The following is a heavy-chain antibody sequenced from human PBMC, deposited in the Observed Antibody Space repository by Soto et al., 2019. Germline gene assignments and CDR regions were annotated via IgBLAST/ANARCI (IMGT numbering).Heavy chain of an antibody. D-gene: IGHD2-2*01. CDR3: ARDVVVPAAIDSPKGSDY. J-gene: IGHJ4*02. V-gene: IGHV1-18*01. CDR2: ISAYNGNT. CDR1: GYTFTSYG. Sequence: QVQLVQSGAEVKKPGASVKVSCKASGYTFTSYGISWVRQAPGQGLEWMGWISAYNGNTNYAQKLQGRVTMTTDTATSTAYMELRGLRSDDTAVYYCARDVVVPAAIDSPKGSDYWGQGSMVTVSS.